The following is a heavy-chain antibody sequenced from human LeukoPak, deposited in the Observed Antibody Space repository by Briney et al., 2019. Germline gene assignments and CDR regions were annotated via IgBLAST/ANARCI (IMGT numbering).Heavy chain of an antibody. Sequence: PSGTLSLTCAVSGGSISSYYWSWIRQPAGKGLEWIGRIYTSGTTNYNPSLKSRVTMSVDTSKNQFSLNLNSVTAADTAVYYCARTSSRAATFDYWGQGTLVTVSS. J-gene: IGHJ4*02. CDR2: IYTSGTT. CDR1: GGSISSYY. V-gene: IGHV4-4*07. CDR3: ARTSSRAATFDY. D-gene: IGHD2-15*01.